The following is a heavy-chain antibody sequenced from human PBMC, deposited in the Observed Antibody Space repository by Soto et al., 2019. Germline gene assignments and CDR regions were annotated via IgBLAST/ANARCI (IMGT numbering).Heavy chain of an antibody. J-gene: IGHJ5*02. Sequence: GGSLRLSCAASGFTFSSYSMNWVRQAPGKGLEWVSCISSSSSTIYYADSVKGRFTISRDNAKNSLYLQMNSLRAEDTAVYYCARDSLRATIFGVVLNHNWFDPWGQGTLVTVSS. V-gene: IGHV3-48*01. CDR2: ISSSSSTI. D-gene: IGHD3-3*01. CDR3: ARDSLRATIFGVVLNHNWFDP. CDR1: GFTFSSYS.